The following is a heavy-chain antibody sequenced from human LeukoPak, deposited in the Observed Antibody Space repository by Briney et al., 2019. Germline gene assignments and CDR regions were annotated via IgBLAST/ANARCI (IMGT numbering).Heavy chain of an antibody. J-gene: IGHJ4*02. D-gene: IGHD5-18*01. V-gene: IGHV1-18*04. CDR2: ISAYNGNT. Sequence: ASVTVSFKASGYTFTVYYIHWVRQAPGQGLEWMGWISAYNGNTNYAQKLQGRVTMTTDTSTSTAYMELRSLRSDDTAVYYCAKGIRLFDYWGQGTLVTVSS. CDR1: GYTFTVYY. CDR3: AKGIRLFDY.